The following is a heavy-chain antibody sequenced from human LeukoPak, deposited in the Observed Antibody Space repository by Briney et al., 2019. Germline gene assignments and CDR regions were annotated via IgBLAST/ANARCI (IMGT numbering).Heavy chain of an antibody. J-gene: IGHJ5*02. Sequence: SETLSLTCTVSGASISSPTFYWGWTRQSPGKGLEWIGNVYHTGSSFYTASLKSRVTISIDTSKNRFSLNLMSVTAADTAIYFCAKAGVLPTGDWFSPWGPGILVTVSS. V-gene: IGHV4-39*07. CDR2: VYHTGSS. CDR3: AKAGVLPTGDWFSP. CDR1: GASISSPTFY. D-gene: IGHD4-17*01.